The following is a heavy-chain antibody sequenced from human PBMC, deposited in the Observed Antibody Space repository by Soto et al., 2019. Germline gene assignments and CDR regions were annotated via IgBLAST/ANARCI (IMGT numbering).Heavy chain of an antibody. J-gene: IGHJ4*02. D-gene: IGHD4-17*01. Sequence: PGGSLRLSCAASVFTFSSYEMNWVRQAPGKGLEWGSYISSSGSTIYYADSVKGRFTISREKAKNSLYLQMNSLRAEDTAVYYSARDGRTTVTVYCDYWGQGTLVTVSS. CDR3: ARDGRTTVTVYCDY. CDR1: VFTFSSYE. V-gene: IGHV3-48*03. CDR2: ISSSGSTI.